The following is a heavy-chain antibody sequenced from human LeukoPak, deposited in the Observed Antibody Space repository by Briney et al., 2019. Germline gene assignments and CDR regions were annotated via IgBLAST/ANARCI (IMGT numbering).Heavy chain of an antibody. CDR2: ITSDGSST. CDR3: ARDSNYHPDC. V-gene: IGHV3-74*01. J-gene: IGHJ4*02. Sequence: PGGFLRLSCAASGFTFSSYWMRWVRQAPGKGLVWISRITSDGSSTSYADSVKGRFTISRDNAKNTLYLQMNSLRAEDTAVYYCARDSNYHPDCWGQGTLVSVSS. CDR1: GFTFSSYW. D-gene: IGHD4-11*01.